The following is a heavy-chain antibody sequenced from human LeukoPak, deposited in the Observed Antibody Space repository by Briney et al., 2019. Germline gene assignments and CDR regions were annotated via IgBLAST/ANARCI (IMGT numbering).Heavy chain of an antibody. CDR1: GYTFTSYG. D-gene: IGHD4-17*01. V-gene: IGHV1-69*13. CDR2: IIPIFGTA. CDR3: ARGAYGDYLFDY. J-gene: IGHJ4*02. Sequence: ASVKVSCKASGYTFTSYGISWVRQAPGQGLEWMGGIIPIFGTANYAQKFQGRVTITADESTSTACMELSSLRSEDTAVYYCARGAYGDYLFDYWGQGTLVTVSS.